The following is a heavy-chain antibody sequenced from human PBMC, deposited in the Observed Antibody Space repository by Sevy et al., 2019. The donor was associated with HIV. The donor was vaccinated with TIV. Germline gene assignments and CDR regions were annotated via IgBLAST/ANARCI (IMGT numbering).Heavy chain of an antibody. CDR3: TGGGALDY. CDR1: EFTFSAYW. J-gene: IGHJ4*02. V-gene: IGHV3-7*01. Sequence: GGSLRLSCAASEFTFSAYWMTCIRQAPGKGLEWVANIKQDGSEKYYGDSVKGRFTISRDNAKNSLYLQMNSLRVEDTAVYYCTGGGALDYWGQGTLVTVSS. CDR2: IKQDGSEK. D-gene: IGHD1-26*01.